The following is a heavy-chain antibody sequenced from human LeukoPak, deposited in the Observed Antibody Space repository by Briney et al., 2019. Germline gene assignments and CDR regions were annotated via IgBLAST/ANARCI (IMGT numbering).Heavy chain of an antibody. J-gene: IGHJ5*02. Sequence: ASVKVSCKASGYSFTSYYIHWVRQAPGQGLEWMGWINPNSGGTKYAQTFQGRVTLTRDTSVTTAYMELSSLRSDDTDVYYCAKARRISPAGTDWLDPWGQGTLVTVSS. V-gene: IGHV1-2*02. CDR2: INPNSGGT. CDR3: AKARRISPAGTDWLDP. CDR1: GYSFTSYY. D-gene: IGHD3-10*01.